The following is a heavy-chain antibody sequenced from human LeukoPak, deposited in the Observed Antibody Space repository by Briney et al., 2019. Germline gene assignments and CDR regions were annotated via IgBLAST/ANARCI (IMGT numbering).Heavy chain of an antibody. Sequence: SETLSLTCTVSGGSISSGSYYWSWIRQPAGKGLEWIGRIYTSGSTNYNPSLKSRVTISVDTSKNQFSLKLSSVTAADTAVYYCARDYCSSTSCPGSAFDIWGQGTMVTVSS. V-gene: IGHV4-61*02. J-gene: IGHJ3*02. CDR1: GGSISSGSYY. CDR3: ARDYCSSTSCPGSAFDI. D-gene: IGHD2-2*01. CDR2: IYTSGST.